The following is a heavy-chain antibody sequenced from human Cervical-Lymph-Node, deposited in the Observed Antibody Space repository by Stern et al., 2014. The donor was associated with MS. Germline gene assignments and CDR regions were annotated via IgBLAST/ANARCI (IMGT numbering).Heavy chain of an antibody. CDR2: IIPIFGTA. V-gene: IGHV1-69*01. J-gene: IGHJ6*02. CDR1: GGTFSSYA. D-gene: IGHD6-6*01. Sequence: QVQLGQSGAEVKKPGSSVKVSCKASGGTFSSYAISWVRQAPGQGLEWMGGIIPIFGTANYAQKFQGGVTIPADESTSTAYMELSSLRSEDTAVYYCARSPMNSSSIGYYYGMDVWGQGTTVTVSS. CDR3: ARSPMNSSSIGYYYGMDV.